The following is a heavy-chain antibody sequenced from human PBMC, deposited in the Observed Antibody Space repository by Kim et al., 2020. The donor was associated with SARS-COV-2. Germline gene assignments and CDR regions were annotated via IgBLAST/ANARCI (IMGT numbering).Heavy chain of an antibody. D-gene: IGHD6-13*01. Sequence: ASVKVSCKASGYTFTSYDINWVRQATGQGLEWMGWMNPNSGNTGYAQKFQGRVTMTRNTSISTAYMELSSLRSEDTAVYYCARGHRLYSSSWYVHYYGMDVWGQGTTVTVSS. CDR1: GYTFTSYD. CDR2: MNPNSGNT. CDR3: ARGHRLYSSSWYVHYYGMDV. V-gene: IGHV1-8*01. J-gene: IGHJ6*02.